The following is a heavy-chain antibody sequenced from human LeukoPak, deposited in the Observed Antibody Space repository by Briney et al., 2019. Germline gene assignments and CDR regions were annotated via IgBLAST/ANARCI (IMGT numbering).Heavy chain of an antibody. CDR1: GYSFTSNV. Sequence: GASVKVSCKASGYSFTSNVISWVRQAPGQGLEWMGWISAYNGDTNYAQNLQSRVTMTTDTSTSTACMELRSLRSDDTAIYYCARDLGKQQLGFDYWGQGALVTVSS. CDR3: ARDLGKQQLGFDY. J-gene: IGHJ4*02. D-gene: IGHD6-13*01. V-gene: IGHV1-18*01. CDR2: ISAYNGDT.